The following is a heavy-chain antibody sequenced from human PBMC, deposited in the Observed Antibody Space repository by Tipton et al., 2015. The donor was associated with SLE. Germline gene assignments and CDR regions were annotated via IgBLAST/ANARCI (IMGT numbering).Heavy chain of an antibody. V-gene: IGHV4-59*11. CDR2: IYYTGST. Sequence: LRLSCQVSGGSINSHYWSWIRQPPGKGLEWIGYIYYTGSTDYNPSLKSRVTISVDTSKNQFSLKLSSVTAADTAVYYCARTPRYYDMLTSYYMPPDYWGQGTRVTVSS. CDR3: ARTPRYYDMLTSYYMPPDY. CDR1: GGSINSHY. D-gene: IGHD3-9*01. J-gene: IGHJ4*02.